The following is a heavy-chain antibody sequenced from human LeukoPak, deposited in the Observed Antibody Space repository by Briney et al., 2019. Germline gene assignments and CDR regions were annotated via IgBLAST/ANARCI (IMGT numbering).Heavy chain of an antibody. V-gene: IGHV7-4-1*02. Sequence: ASVKVSCKASGYTFTTYAMNWVRQAPGQGLEWMGWINTNTGNPTYAQGFTGRFVFSLDTSVSTAYLQISSLKAEDTAVYYCAREGSDYGYYYGMDVWGQGTTVTVSS. CDR1: GYTFTTYA. J-gene: IGHJ6*02. D-gene: IGHD4-17*01. CDR3: AREGSDYGYYYGMDV. CDR2: INTNTGNP.